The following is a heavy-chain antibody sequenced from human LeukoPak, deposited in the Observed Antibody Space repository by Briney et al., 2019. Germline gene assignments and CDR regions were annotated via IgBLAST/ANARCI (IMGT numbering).Heavy chain of an antibody. D-gene: IGHD3-22*01. CDR3: ARDRVVITPLLGMDV. Sequence: TGGSLRLSCAASGFTFSSYAMHWVRQAPGKGLEWVAVISYDGSNKYYADSVKGRFTISRDNSKNTLYLQMNSLRAEDTAVYYCARDRVVITPLLGMDVWGQGTTVTVSS. J-gene: IGHJ6*02. V-gene: IGHV3-30-3*01. CDR2: ISYDGSNK. CDR1: GFTFSSYA.